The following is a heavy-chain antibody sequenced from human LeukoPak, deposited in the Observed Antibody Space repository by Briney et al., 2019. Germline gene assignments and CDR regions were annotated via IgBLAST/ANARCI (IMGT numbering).Heavy chain of an antibody. J-gene: IGHJ4*02. D-gene: IGHD2-2*01. Sequence: GGSLRPSCAASGFTFSSYSMNWVRQAPGKGLEWVSSISSSSSYIYYADSVKGRFTISRDNAKNSLYLQMNSLRAEDTAVYYCARGIASRIVVVPAAIDYWGQGTLVTVSS. CDR3: ARGIASRIVVVPAAIDY. V-gene: IGHV3-21*01. CDR2: ISSSSSYI. CDR1: GFTFSSYS.